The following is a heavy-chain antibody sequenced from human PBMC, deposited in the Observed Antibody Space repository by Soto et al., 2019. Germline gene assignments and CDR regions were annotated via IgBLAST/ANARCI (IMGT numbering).Heavy chain of an antibody. CDR3: AKGIRWFGEFDY. Sequence: SETLSLTCTVSGGSISSYYWSWIRQPPGKGLEWIGYIYYSGSTNYNPSLKSRVTISVDTSKNQFSLKLSSVTAADTAVYYCAKGIRWFGEFDYWGQGILVTVSS. V-gene: IGHV4-59*01. CDR1: GGSISSYY. J-gene: IGHJ4*02. D-gene: IGHD3-10*01. CDR2: IYYSGST.